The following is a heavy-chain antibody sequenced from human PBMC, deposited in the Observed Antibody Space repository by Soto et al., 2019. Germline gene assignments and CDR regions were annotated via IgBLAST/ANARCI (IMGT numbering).Heavy chain of an antibody. Sequence: QVQLVESGGGVVQPGRSLRLSCAASGFTFSSYAMHWVRQAPGKGLEWVAVISYDGSNKYYADSVKGRFTISRDNSKNTRYLQMNSLRAEDTAVYYCARASRRYGGGGGMDVWGQGNTVTVSS. CDR2: ISYDGSNK. V-gene: IGHV3-30-3*01. CDR1: GFTFSSYA. J-gene: IGHJ6*02. D-gene: IGHD4-17*01. CDR3: ARASRRYGGGGGMDV.